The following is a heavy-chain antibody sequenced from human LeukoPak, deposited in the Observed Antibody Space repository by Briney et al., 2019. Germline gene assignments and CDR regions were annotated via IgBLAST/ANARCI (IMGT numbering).Heavy chain of an antibody. CDR1: GGSISSYY. CDR2: IYDSDNT. D-gene: IGHD4-11*01. V-gene: IGHV4-59*01. CDR3: ARGNYVYYYGMDV. J-gene: IGHJ6*02. Sequence: SETLSLTCTVSGGSISSYYWSWIRLPPGRGLEWIAYIYDSDNTNYNPSLKSRVTISEDTSKNQFSLKLSSVTAADTAVYYCARGNYVYYYGMDVWGQGTTVTVSS.